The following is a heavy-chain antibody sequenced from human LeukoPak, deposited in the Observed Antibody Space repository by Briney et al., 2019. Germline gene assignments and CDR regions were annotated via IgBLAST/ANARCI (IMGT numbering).Heavy chain of an antibody. V-gene: IGHV3-23*01. CDR3: AKGKHSFFYAYDH. D-gene: IGHD2/OR15-2a*01. CDR1: GFTFSSYA. J-gene: IGHJ4*02. CDR2: ISGSGGST. Sequence: PGGSLRLSCAASGFTFSSYAMSWVRQAPGKGLEWVSAISGSGGSTYYADSVKGRFTISRDNSKNTLYLQMHSLKDEDTAVYYCAKGKHSFFYAYDHWGLGTLVTVSS.